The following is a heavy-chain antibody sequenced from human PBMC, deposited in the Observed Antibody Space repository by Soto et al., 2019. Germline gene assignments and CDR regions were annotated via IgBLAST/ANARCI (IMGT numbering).Heavy chain of an antibody. D-gene: IGHD6-6*01. CDR2: ISTSIDAT. CDR3: AKDRTVAARNFDY. J-gene: IGHJ4*02. CDR1: GFAFSNYA. V-gene: IGHV3-23*01. Sequence: PGGSPRLSCAASGFAFSNYAMHWVRQAPGKGLEWVSSISTSIDATYYADSVKGRFTISRDDSKNTLYLQMNSLRAEDSAVYYCAKDRTVAARNFDYWGQGTQVTVSS.